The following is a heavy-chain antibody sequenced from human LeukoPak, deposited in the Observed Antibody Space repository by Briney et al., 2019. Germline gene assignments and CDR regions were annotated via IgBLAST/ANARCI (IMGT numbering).Heavy chain of an antibody. Sequence: SETLSLTCTVSGGSISSYYWSWIRQPAGKGLEWIGRIYTSGSTNYNPSLKSRVTMSVDTSKNQFSLKLSSVTAADTAVYYCARLIAQELLQAGAFDIWGQGTMVTVSS. CDR1: GGSISSYY. J-gene: IGHJ3*02. CDR2: IYTSGST. CDR3: ARLIAQELLQAGAFDI. D-gene: IGHD1-26*01. V-gene: IGHV4-4*07.